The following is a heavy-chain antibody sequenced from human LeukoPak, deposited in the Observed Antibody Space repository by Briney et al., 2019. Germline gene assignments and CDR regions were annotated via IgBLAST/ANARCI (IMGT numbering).Heavy chain of an antibody. CDR1: GFTFSSYA. CDR3: ARGPLAAADVDYYYYYMDV. V-gene: IGHV3-30-3*01. CDR2: ISYDGSNK. Sequence: PGGSLRLSCAASGFTFSSYAMHWVRQAPGKGLEWVAVISYDGSNKYYADSVKGRFTISRDNSKNTLYLQMNSLRAGDTAVYYCARGPLAAADVDYYYYYMDVWGKGTTVTVSS. D-gene: IGHD6-13*01. J-gene: IGHJ6*03.